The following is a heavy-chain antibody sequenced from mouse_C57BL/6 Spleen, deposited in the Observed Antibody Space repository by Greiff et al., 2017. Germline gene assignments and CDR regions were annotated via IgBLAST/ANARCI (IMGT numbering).Heavy chain of an antibody. CDR2: ISDGGSYT. CDR1: GFTFSSYA. CDR3: AREAY. V-gene: IGHV5-4*01. J-gene: IGHJ3*01. Sequence: EVQRVESGGGLVKPGGSLKLSCAASGFTFSSYAMSWVRQTPEKRLEWVATISDGGSYTYYPDNVKGRFTISRDTAKNNLYLQMSHLKSEDTAMYYCAREAYWGQGTLVTVSA.